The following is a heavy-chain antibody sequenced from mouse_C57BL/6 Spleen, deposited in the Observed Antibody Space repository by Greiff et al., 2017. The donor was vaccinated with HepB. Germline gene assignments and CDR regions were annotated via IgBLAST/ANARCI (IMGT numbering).Heavy chain of an antibody. Sequence: EVQLQESGPGLVKPSQSLSLTCSVTGYSITSGYYWNWIRQFPGNKLEWMGYISYDGSNNYNPSLKNRISSTRDTSKNQFFLKLNSVTTEDTATYYCARGGILYAMDYWGQGTSVTVSS. CDR3: ARGGILYAMDY. CDR1: GYSITSGYY. J-gene: IGHJ4*01. CDR2: ISYDGSN. V-gene: IGHV3-6*01.